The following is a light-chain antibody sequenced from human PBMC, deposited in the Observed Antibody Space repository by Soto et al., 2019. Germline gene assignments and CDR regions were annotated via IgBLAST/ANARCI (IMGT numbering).Light chain of an antibody. V-gene: IGKV1-5*01. J-gene: IGKJ1*01. CDR3: QQYYTYST. CDR2: GAS. CDR1: QSISTS. Sequence: DIQMTQSHSTLYASVGDRVNITCRATQSISTSLAWYQQKPGKAPNLLISGASNLESGVPSRFSGSGSGTEFTLTISSLQPDDFSSYYCQQYYTYSTFGQGTKVDIK.